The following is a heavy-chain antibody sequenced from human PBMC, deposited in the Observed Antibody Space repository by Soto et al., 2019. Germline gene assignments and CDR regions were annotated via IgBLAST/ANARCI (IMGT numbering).Heavy chain of an antibody. Sequence: QVQLVQSGAEVKKPGSSVKVSCKASGGTFSSYAISWVRQAPGQGLEWMGGIIPIFGTANYAQKFQGRVTITADESTSTAYMELSSLRSEDTAVYYCARVTMVRGANFYYYYGMDVWGQGTTVTVSS. J-gene: IGHJ6*02. CDR2: IIPIFGTA. CDR3: ARVTMVRGANFYYYYGMDV. D-gene: IGHD3-10*01. V-gene: IGHV1-69*01. CDR1: GGTFSSYA.